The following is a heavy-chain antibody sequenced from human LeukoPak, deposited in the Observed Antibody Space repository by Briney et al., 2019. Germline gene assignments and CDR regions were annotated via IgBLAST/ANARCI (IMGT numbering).Heavy chain of an antibody. Sequence: SETLSLTCTVSGYSISSDYYWGWIRQPPGKGLEWIGTIYHSGSTYYNPSLKSRVTISVDTSKNQFSLKLSSVTAADTAVYYCAREVVSTNGAYYYMDVWGKGTTVTVSS. D-gene: IGHD2-8*01. CDR1: GYSISSDYY. CDR2: IYHSGST. CDR3: AREVVSTNGAYYYMDV. J-gene: IGHJ6*03. V-gene: IGHV4-38-2*02.